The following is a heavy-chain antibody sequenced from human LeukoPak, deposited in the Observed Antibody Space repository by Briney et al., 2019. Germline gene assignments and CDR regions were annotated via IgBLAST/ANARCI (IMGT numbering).Heavy chain of an antibody. CDR3: ATQSADSSGWYHFDY. CDR2: ISSSGSTI. J-gene: IGHJ4*02. D-gene: IGHD6-19*01. Sequence: GGSLRLSCAASGFTFSDYYMSWIRQAPGKGLEWVSYISSSGSTIYYADSVKGRFTISRDNAKNSLYLQMNSLRAEDTAVYYCATQSADSSGWYHFDYWGQGTLVTVSS. V-gene: IGHV3-11*01. CDR1: GFTFSDYY.